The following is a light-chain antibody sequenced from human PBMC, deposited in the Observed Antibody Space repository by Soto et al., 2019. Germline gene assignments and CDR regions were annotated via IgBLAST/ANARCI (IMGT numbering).Light chain of an antibody. CDR1: QSISSY. CDR3: QQSYSTPRT. J-gene: IGKJ1*01. CDR2: AAS. Sequence: QMTQSPSSLSAAVRDRVTITFRSSQSISSYLNWYQQKPGKAPKLLIYAASSLQSGVPSRFSGSGSGTDFTLTISSLQHEDFATYYCQQSYSTPRTFGQATNLDIK. V-gene: IGKV1-39*01.